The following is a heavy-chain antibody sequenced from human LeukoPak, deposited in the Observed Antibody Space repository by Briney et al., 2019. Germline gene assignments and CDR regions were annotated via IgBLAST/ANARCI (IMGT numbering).Heavy chain of an antibody. D-gene: IGHD6-13*01. CDR3: TRGPSYSSSLTFDY. CDR2: IYSGGST. CDR1: GFTFDDYG. J-gene: IGHJ4*02. V-gene: IGHV3-66*02. Sequence: GGSLRLSCAASGFTFDDYGMSWVRQAPGKGLEWVSVIYSGGSTYYADSVKGRFTISRDNSKNTLYLQMNSLRAEDTAVYYCTRGPSYSSSLTFDYWGQGTLVTVSS.